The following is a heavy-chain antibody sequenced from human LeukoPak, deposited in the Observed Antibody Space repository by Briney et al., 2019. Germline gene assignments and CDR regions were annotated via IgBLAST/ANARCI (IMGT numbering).Heavy chain of an antibody. CDR3: AREGIYCVNGVCYLDY. V-gene: IGHV3-20*04. CDR2: ISWNGGNT. CDR1: GFKFDDYG. D-gene: IGHD2-8*01. Sequence: GGSLRLSCAASGFKFDDYGMSWVRQAPGKGLEWVSGISWNGGNTGYADSVKGRYTISRDNAKNSLFLQVNSLRANDTAFYYCAREGIYCVNGVCYLDYWGQGTLVTVSS. J-gene: IGHJ4*02.